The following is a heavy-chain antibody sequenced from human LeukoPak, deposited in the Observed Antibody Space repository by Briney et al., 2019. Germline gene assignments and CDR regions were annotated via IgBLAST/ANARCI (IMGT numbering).Heavy chain of an antibody. Sequence: SETLSLTCTVSGGSISSYYWSWIRQPAGKGLKWIGRIYTSGSTNYNPSLKSRVTMSVDTSKNQFSLKLSSVTAADTAVYYCARVGNWAIDYWGQGTLVTVSS. J-gene: IGHJ4*02. CDR2: IYTSGST. D-gene: IGHD7-27*01. CDR1: GGSISSYY. CDR3: ARVGNWAIDY. V-gene: IGHV4-4*07.